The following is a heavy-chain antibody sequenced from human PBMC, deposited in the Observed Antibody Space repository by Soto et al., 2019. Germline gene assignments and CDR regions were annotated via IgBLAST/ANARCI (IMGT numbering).Heavy chain of an antibody. V-gene: IGHV3-11*01. Sequence: GGSLRLSCAASGFTFSDYYMSWIRQAPGKGLEWLSSISISGGTIYYADSVKGRFSISRDNAKNSLYLQLSSLRAEDTAVYFCARERARVFDSWGQGTLVTDSS. CDR3: ARERARVFDS. J-gene: IGHJ4*02. CDR2: ISISGGTI. CDR1: GFTFSDYY.